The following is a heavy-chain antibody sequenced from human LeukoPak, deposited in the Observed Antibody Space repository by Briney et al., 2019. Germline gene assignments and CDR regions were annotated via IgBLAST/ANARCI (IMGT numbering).Heavy chain of an antibody. V-gene: IGHV3-21*01. CDR1: GFTFSSYS. CDR2: ISSSSSYI. CDR3: ARDPNTHYYGSGSYLSGGYFDY. Sequence: LGGSLRLSCAASGFTFSSYSMNWVRQAPGKGLEWVSSISSSSSYIYYADSVKGRFTISRDNAKNSLYLQMNSLRAEDTAVYYCARDPNTHYYGSGSYLSGGYFDYWGQGTLVTVSS. D-gene: IGHD3-10*01. J-gene: IGHJ4*02.